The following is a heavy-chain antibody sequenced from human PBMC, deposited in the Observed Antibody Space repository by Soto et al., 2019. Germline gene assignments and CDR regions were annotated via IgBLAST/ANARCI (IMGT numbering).Heavy chain of an antibody. CDR2: ISGSGGST. J-gene: IGHJ4*02. Sequence: AGGSLRLSCAASGFTFSSYAVTWVRQAPGKGLEWVSAISGSGGSTYYADSVKGRFTISRDNSKNTLYLQMNSLRAEDTAVYYCAKVPTYYFDSSGSYDYYFDYWGQGTLVTVSS. CDR3: AKVPTYYFDSSGSYDYYFDY. V-gene: IGHV3-23*01. CDR1: GFTFSSYA. D-gene: IGHD3-22*01.